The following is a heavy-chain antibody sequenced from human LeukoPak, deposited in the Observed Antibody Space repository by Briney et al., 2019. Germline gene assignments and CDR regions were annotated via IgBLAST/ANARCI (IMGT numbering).Heavy chain of an antibody. CDR2: INRNSGGT. J-gene: IGHJ4*02. CDR1: GYTFIGNF. D-gene: IGHD5-12*01. CDR3: VRVYSGYENFDY. V-gene: IGHV1-2*02. Sequence: ASVKVSCTAAGYTFIGNFIHWVRQAPGQGLEWMGWINRNSGGTQYAERFQGRVTMTRDTSINTAYMELSGLTSDDTVVYYCVRVYSGYENFDYWGQGTLVTVSS.